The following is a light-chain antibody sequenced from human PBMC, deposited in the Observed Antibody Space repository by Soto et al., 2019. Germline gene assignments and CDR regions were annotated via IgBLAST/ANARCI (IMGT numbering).Light chain of an antibody. CDR3: QQSYETPLT. J-gene: IGKJ4*01. CDR1: QNINNY. V-gene: IGKV1-39*01. Sequence: DIQMTQSPSSLSASVGDRVTITCRASQNINNYLNWYQHKPGKAPKLLISAASSLQSGVPSRFSGSRSGTDFTLTIINLQPEDFATYFCQQSYETPLTFGGGTKVDI. CDR2: AAS.